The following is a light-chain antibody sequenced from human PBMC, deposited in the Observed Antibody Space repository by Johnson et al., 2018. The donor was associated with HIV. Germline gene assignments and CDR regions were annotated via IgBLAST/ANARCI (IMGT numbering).Light chain of an antibody. CDR1: SSNIANNT. Sequence: QSVLTQPPSASGTPGQRVTISCSGSSSNIANNTVNWYQHFQGTAPKLLMYGNVKRPSGIPDRFTGSKSGTSASLAISGLQAEDEADYYCAAWDDSLNEYVFGTGTKVTVL. J-gene: IGLJ1*01. CDR2: GNV. V-gene: IGLV1-44*01. CDR3: AAWDDSLNEYV.